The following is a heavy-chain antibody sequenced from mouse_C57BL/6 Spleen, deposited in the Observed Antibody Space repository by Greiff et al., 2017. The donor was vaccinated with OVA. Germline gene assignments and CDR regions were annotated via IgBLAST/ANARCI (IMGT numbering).Heavy chain of an antibody. Sequence: QVQLQQPGAELVRPGTSVKLSCKASGYTFTSYWMHWVKQRPGQGLEWIGVIDPSDSYTNYNQKFKGKATLTVDTSSSTAYMQLSSLTSEDSAVYYCARPHYGSSYPAWFAYWGQGTLVTVSA. CDR3: ARPHYGSSYPAWFAY. J-gene: IGHJ3*01. CDR1: GYTFTSYW. D-gene: IGHD1-1*01. V-gene: IGHV1-59*01. CDR2: IDPSDSYT.